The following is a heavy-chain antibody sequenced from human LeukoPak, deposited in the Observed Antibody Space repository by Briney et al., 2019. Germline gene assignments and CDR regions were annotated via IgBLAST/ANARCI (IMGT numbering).Heavy chain of an antibody. CDR2: VHYTGNT. CDR3: ARGMFDGRGYYSFHS. D-gene: IGHD3-22*01. J-gene: IGHJ4*02. Sequence: SETLSLTCTVSGGSISNTHHYWSWIRQPPGKGLEWIAYVHYTGNTNSNLSLKSRLTMSVDTSKSQFSLRLSSVTTADTAPYYCARGMFDGRGYYSFHSWGQGTLVTVPS. CDR1: GGSISNTHHY. V-gene: IGHV4-61*01.